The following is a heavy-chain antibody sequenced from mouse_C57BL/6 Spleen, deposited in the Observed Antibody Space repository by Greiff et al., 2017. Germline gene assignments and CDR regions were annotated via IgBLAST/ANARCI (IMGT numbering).Heavy chain of an antibody. J-gene: IGHJ3*01. V-gene: IGHV1-81*01. CDR3: ATIYDYPFAY. D-gene: IGHD2-4*01. CDR2: IYPRSGNT. Sequence: QVQLKQSGAELARPGASVKLSCKASGYTFTSYGISWVKQRTGQGLAWIGEIYPRSGNTYYNEKFKGKATLTADKSSSTAYMELRSLTSEDSAVYFCATIYDYPFAYWGQGTLVTVSA. CDR1: GYTFTSYG.